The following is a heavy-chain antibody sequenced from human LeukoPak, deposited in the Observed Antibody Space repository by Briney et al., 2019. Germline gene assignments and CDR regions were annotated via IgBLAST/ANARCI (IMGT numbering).Heavy chain of an antibody. Sequence: SETLSLTCTVSGGSISSSSYYWGWIRQPPGKGLEWIGSIYYSGSTYYNPSLKSRVTISVDTSKNQFSLKLSSVTAADTAVYYCARLWFGELDYWGQGPLVTVSS. CDR1: GGSISSSSYY. V-gene: IGHV4-39*01. D-gene: IGHD3-10*01. CDR3: ARLWFGELDY. J-gene: IGHJ4*02. CDR2: IYYSGST.